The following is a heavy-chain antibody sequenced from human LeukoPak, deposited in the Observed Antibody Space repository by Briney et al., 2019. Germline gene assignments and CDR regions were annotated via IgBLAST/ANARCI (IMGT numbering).Heavy chain of an antibody. D-gene: IGHD6-6*01. CDR3: ARHSSSSLYYFDY. CDR2: INWNGGST. V-gene: IGHV3-20*01. J-gene: IGHJ4*02. Sequence: GGSLRLSCAASGFTFDDYGMSWVRRAPGKGLEWVSCINWNGGSTGYADSVKGRFTISRDNAKNSLYLQMNSLRAEDTALYHCARHSSSSLYYFDYWGQGTLVTVSS. CDR1: GFTFDDYG.